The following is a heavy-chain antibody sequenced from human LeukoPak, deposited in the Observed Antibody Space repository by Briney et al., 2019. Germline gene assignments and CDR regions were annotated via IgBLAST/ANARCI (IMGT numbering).Heavy chain of an antibody. D-gene: IGHD3-22*01. V-gene: IGHV1-69*05. J-gene: IGHJ4*02. CDR2: IIPIFGTA. CDR3: ARDYYDSSGQVDY. Sequence: SVKVSCKASGGTFSSYAISWVRQAPGQGLEWMGRIIPIFGTANYAQKFQGRVTITTDESTSTAYMELSSLRSEDTAVYYCARDYYDSSGQVDYWGQGTLVTVSS. CDR1: GGTFSSYA.